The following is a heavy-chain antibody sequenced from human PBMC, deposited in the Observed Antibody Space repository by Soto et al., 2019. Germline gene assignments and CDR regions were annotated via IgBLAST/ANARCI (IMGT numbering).Heavy chain of an antibody. J-gene: IGHJ3*02. Sequence: ASVKVSCKASGGTFSSYAISWVRQAPGQGLEWMGGIIPIFGTANYAQKFQGRVTITADESTSTAYMEMSSLRSEDTDVYYCASLIVVVAGDAFDIWGQGTMVTVSS. CDR3: ASLIVVVAGDAFDI. CDR2: IIPIFGTA. CDR1: GGTFSSYA. D-gene: IGHD2-15*01. V-gene: IGHV1-69*13.